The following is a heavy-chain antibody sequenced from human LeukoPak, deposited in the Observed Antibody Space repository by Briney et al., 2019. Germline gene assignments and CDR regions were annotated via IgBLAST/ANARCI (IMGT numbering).Heavy chain of an antibody. CDR2: IYYSGST. CDR3: ARTGGDCSSGLCYYAMDV. J-gene: IGHJ6*02. D-gene: IGHD2-21*02. V-gene: IGHV4-39*07. CDR1: GGSISSSSYY. Sequence: SETLSLTCTVSGGSISSSSYYWGWIRQPPGKGLEWIGSIYYSGSTYYSPSLKSRVTISVDTSKNQFSLKLSSVTAADTAVYYCARTGGDCSSGLCYYAMDVWGQGTTVTVS.